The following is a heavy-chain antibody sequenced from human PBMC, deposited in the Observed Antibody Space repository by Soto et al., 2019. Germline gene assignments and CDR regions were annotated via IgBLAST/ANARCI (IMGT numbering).Heavy chain of an antibody. CDR1: GFTFSSYA. D-gene: IGHD1-26*01. V-gene: IGHV3-64*01. Sequence: EVQLVESGGGLVQPGGSLRLSCAASGFTFSSYAMYWVRQAPGKGLEYVSAITSNGSSTYYANSVKGRSTISRDTSKHMMYLQMGCLRVEDMAVYLCPIVKSGDYYVDYWGQGTMVTVSS. CDR3: PIVKSGDYYVDY. CDR2: ITSNGSST. J-gene: IGHJ4*02.